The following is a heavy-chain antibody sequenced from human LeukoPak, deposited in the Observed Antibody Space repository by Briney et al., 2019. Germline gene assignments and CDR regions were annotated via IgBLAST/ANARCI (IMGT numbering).Heavy chain of an antibody. J-gene: IGHJ3*02. D-gene: IGHD1-14*01. CDR3: AKDEPPPIDAFDI. CDR2: ISYDGSNK. V-gene: IGHV3-30*18. CDR1: GFTFSSYG. Sequence: QPGGSLRLSCAASGFTFSSYGMHWVRQAPGKGLEWVAVISYDGSNKYYADSVKGRFTISRDNSKNTLYLQMNSLRAEDTAVYYCAKDEPPPIDAFDIWGQGTMVTVPS.